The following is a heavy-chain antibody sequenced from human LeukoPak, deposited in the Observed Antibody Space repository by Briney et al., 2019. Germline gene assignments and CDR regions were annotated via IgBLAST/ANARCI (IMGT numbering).Heavy chain of an antibody. CDR2: IYYSGST. D-gene: IGHD5-24*01. Sequence: SETLSLTCAVSGGSISSGGYSWSWIRQPPGKGLEWIGYIYYSGSTYYNPSLKSRVTISVDTSKNQFSLKLSSVTAADTAVYYCARVPATLYWYFDLWGRGTLVTVSS. CDR3: ARVPATLYWYFDL. CDR1: GGSISSGGYS. V-gene: IGHV4-30-4*07. J-gene: IGHJ2*01.